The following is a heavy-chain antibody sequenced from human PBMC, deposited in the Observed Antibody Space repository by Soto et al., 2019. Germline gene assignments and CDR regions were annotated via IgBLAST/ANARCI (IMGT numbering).Heavy chain of an antibody. CDR3: AKDGYNYYFDY. V-gene: IGHV3-30*18. CDR2: ISYDGSNK. D-gene: IGHD1-1*01. Sequence: GGSLRLSCAASGFTFSSYGMHWVRQAPGKGLEWVAVISYDGSNKYYADSVKGRFTISRDNSKNTLYLQMNSLRAEDTAVYYCAKDGYNYYFDYWGQGTLVTVSS. J-gene: IGHJ4*02. CDR1: GFTFSSYG.